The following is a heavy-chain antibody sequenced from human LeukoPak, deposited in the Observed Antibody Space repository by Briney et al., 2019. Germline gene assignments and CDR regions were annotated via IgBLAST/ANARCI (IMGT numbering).Heavy chain of an antibody. D-gene: IGHD1-14*01. CDR3: AKYLTARGPPYALDV. V-gene: IGHV3-23*01. Sequence: PGGSLRLSCAASEFTFSSYAMQWVRQAPGKGLEWVSGITVSSGTTYYTDYVKGRFTISRDKSKNTLYLQMNSLRAEDSAVYYCAKYLTARGPPYALDVWGQGTTVTVSS. J-gene: IGHJ6*02. CDR2: ITVSSGTT. CDR1: EFTFSSYA.